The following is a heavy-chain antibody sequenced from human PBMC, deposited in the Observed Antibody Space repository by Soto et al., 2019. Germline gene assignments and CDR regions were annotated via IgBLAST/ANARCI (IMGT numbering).Heavy chain of an antibody. V-gene: IGHV3-11*01. CDR2: ISSSGSTI. Sequence: GGSLRLSCAASGFTFSDYYMSWIRQAPGKGLEWVSYISSSGSTIYYADSVKGRFTISRDNAKNSLYLQMNSLRAEDTAVYYCARANCRGSCYPKRTNYYYYMDVWGKGTTVTVSS. CDR3: ARANCRGSCYPKRTNYYYYMDV. CDR1: GFTFSDYY. D-gene: IGHD2-15*01. J-gene: IGHJ6*03.